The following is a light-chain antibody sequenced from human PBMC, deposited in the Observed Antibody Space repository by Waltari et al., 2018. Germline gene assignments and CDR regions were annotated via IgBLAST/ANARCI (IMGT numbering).Light chain of an antibody. CDR3: QQSYTSLLT. CDR2: YAS. Sequence: DIQMTQSPSSLSASVGDRVSISCRASQELSIFLNWYQQKPGKAPTLLVCYASTLQRGVPARFSGTGSGTDFTLVISSLQPEDFATYFCQQSYTSLLTFGGGTRVDIK. V-gene: IGKV1-39*01. J-gene: IGKJ4*01. CDR1: QELSIF.